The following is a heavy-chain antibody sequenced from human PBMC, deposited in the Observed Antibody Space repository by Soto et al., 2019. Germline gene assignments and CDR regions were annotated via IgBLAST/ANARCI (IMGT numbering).Heavy chain of an antibody. CDR2: ISGSGGST. Sequence: GGSLRLSCAASGFTFSSYAMSWGRQAPGEGLAWVSAISGSGGSTYYADSVKGRFTIYRDNSKNTLYLQMNSLRAEGTAVYYCAKETGYSYGPDYWGQGTLVTAPQ. D-gene: IGHD5-18*01. J-gene: IGHJ4*02. CDR1: GFTFSSYA. CDR3: AKETGYSYGPDY. V-gene: IGHV3-23*01.